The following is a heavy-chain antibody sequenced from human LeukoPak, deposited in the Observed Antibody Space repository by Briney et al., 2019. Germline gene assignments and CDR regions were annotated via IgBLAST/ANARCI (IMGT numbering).Heavy chain of an antibody. D-gene: IGHD2-2*01. Sequence: ASVKVSCKASGYTFTGYHMHWVRQAPGQGLEWMGRINPNSGDTNYAQKFQGRVTMTRDTSISTDYMELSRLRYEDTAVYYCARDYCSSTSCPRGQPNYFDYWGQGTLVTVSS. CDR3: ARDYCSSTSCPRGQPNYFDY. CDR2: INPNSGDT. CDR1: GYTFTGYH. V-gene: IGHV1-2*06. J-gene: IGHJ4*02.